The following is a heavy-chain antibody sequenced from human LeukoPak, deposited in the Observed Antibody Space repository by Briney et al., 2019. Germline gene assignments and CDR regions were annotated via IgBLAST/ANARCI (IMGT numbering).Heavy chain of an antibody. D-gene: IGHD5-18*01. V-gene: IGHV4-38-2*01. CDR3: ARDKAGGFQH. Sequence: GSLRLSCAASGFTFSSYSMNWIRQPPGKGLEWIGSIYHSGSTYYNPSLKSRVTISVDTSKNQFSLKLSSVTAADTAVYYCARDKAGGFQHWGQGTLVTVSS. CDR1: GFTFSSYS. J-gene: IGHJ1*01. CDR2: IYHSGST.